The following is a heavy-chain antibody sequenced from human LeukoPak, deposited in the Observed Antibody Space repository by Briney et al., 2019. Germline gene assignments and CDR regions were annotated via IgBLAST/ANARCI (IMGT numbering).Heavy chain of an antibody. CDR2: INHSGST. V-gene: IGHV4-34*01. D-gene: IGHD6-25*01. CDR3: ARVLRGGYY. Sequence: ASETLSLTCAVYGGSFSGYYWSWIRQPPGKGLEWIGEINHSGSTNYNPSLKSRVTISVDTSKNQFSLKLSSVTAADTAVYYCARVLRGGYYWGQGTLATVSS. CDR1: GGSFSGYY. J-gene: IGHJ4*02.